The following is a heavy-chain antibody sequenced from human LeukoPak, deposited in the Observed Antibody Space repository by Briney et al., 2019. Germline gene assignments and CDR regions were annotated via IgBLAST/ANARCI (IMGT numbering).Heavy chain of an antibody. CDR3: AKFRWYYDSSGYLDY. CDR2: IWYDGSNK. D-gene: IGHD3-22*01. CDR1: GFTFSSHG. V-gene: IGHV3-33*06. Sequence: GRSLRLSCAASGFTFSSHGLHWVRQAPGKGLEWVAVIWYDGSNKYYADSVKGRFTISRDNSKNTLYLQMNSLRAEDTAVYYCAKFRWYYDSSGYLDYWGQGTLVTVSS. J-gene: IGHJ4*02.